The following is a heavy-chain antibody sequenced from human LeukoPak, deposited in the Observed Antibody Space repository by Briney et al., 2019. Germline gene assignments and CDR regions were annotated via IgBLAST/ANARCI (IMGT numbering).Heavy chain of an antibody. CDR2: VSSSGGTI. D-gene: IGHD2-2*01. CDR3: ARVGTTNYYFYYMDV. V-gene: IGHV3-48*04. CDR1: GFTFSTYT. J-gene: IGHJ6*03. Sequence: GGSLRLSCAASGFTFSTYTMNWVRQAPGKGLEWVSYVSSSGGTIYYADSVKGRFTISRDNAKNSLYLPMNSLRAEDTAVYYCARVGTTNYYFYYMDVWGKGTTVTVSS.